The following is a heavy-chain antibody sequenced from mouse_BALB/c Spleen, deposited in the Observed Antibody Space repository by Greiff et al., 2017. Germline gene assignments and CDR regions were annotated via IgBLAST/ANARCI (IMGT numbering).Heavy chain of an antibody. CDR2: IDPFNGGT. J-gene: IGHJ4*01. D-gene: IGHD2-1*01. Sequence: EVHLVESGPELMKPGASVKISCKASGYSFTSYYMHWVKQSHGKSLEWIGYIDPFNGGTSYNQKFKGKATLTVDKSSSTAYMHLSSLTSEDSAVYYCARDDGNQLYYWGQGTSVTVSS. CDR1: GYSFTSYY. CDR3: ARDDGNQLYY. V-gene: IGHV1S135*01.